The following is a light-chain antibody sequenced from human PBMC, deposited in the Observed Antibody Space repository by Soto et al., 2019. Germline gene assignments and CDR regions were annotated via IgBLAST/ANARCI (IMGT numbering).Light chain of an antibody. J-gene: IGLJ1*01. CDR2: DVT. V-gene: IGLV2-11*01. Sequence: QSVLTQPRSVSGSPGQSVTISCTGTSSDVGGYNFVFWYQQRPGKAPKLMIYDVTKRPSGVPDRFSGSKSDNTASLTISGLLSEDEADYYCCSYAGTYTLGVFGTGTKVTVL. CDR3: CSYAGTYTLGV. CDR1: SSDVGGYNF.